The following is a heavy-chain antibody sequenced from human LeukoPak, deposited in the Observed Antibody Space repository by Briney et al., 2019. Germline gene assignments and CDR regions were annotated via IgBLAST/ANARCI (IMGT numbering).Heavy chain of an antibody. D-gene: IGHD2-2*02. J-gene: IGHJ3*02. V-gene: IGHV1-8*01. CDR1: GYTCTSYD. Sequence: GASVKVSCKASGYTCTSYDINWVRQATGQGLEWMGWMNPNGGNTGYAQKFQGRVTMTRNTSISTAYMELSSLRSEDTAVYYCASGIVVVPAAIQGYSYGYFPDAFDIWGQGTMVTVSS. CDR3: ASGIVVVPAAIQGYSYGYFPDAFDI. CDR2: MNPNGGNT.